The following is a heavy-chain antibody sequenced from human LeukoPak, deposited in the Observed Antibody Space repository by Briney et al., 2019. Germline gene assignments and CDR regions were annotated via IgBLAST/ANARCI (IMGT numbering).Heavy chain of an antibody. Sequence: ASVKVSCKASGYTFTSYYMHWVRQAPGQGLEWMGIINPSGGSTSYAQRFQGRVTMTRDMSTSTVYMELSSLRSEDTAVYYCARVWKYQLLSGAFDTWGPGTMVTVSP. CDR2: INPSGGST. J-gene: IGHJ3*02. V-gene: IGHV1-46*01. D-gene: IGHD2-2*01. CDR3: ARVWKYQLLSGAFDT. CDR1: GYTFTSYY.